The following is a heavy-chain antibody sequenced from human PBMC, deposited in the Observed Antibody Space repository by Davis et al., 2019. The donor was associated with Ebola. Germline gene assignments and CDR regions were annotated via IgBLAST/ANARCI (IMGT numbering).Heavy chain of an antibody. CDR1: GFTFSGYA. J-gene: IGHJ5*02. D-gene: IGHD6-19*01. Sequence: GGSLRLSCVASGFTFSGYAMHWVRQAPGKGLEWVAVISYDGSNKYYADSVKGRFTISRDNSQNTLSLQMNSLRSEDTAMYYCARASGYSSGWYPPWGWEVNNWFDPWGQGTLVTVSS. V-gene: IGHV3-30*04. CDR3: ARASGYSSGWYPPWGWEVNNWFDP. CDR2: ISYDGSNK.